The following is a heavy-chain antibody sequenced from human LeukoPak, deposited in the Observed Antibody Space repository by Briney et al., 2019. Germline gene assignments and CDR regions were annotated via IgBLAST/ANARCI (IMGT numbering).Heavy chain of an antibody. J-gene: IGHJ3*02. V-gene: IGHV3-48*03. D-gene: IGHD3-22*01. CDR3: ASQILYYYDSSGYLKGDDAFDI. CDR2: ISSSGSTI. CDR1: GFTFSSYE. Sequence: PGGSLRLSCAASGFTFSSYEMSWVRQAPGKGLEWVSYISSSGSTIYYADSVKGRFTISRDNAKNSLYLQMNSLRAEDTAVYYCASQILYYYDSSGYLKGDDAFDIWGQGTMVTVSS.